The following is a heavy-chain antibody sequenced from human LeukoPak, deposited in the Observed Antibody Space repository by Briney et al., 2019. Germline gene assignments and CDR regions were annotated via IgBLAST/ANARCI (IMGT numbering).Heavy chain of an antibody. CDR1: GGTFSSYA. J-gene: IGHJ4*02. CDR3: ARVPYCSGGSCLLRGYYFDF. V-gene: IGHV1-69*01. D-gene: IGHD2-15*01. Sequence: SVKVSCKASGGTFSSYAISWVRQAPGQGLEWLGGIIPIFGTANYAQKFQGRVTITADESTSTAYMELSSLRSEDTAVYYCARVPYCSGGSCLLRGYYFDFWGQGTLVTVSS. CDR2: IIPIFGTA.